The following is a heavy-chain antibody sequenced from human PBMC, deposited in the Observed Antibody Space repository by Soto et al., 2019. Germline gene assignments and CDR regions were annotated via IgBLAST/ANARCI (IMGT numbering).Heavy chain of an antibody. D-gene: IGHD6-13*01. CDR3: ARDANPRVTAAVFDWFGR. CDR2: ISYDGSNK. CDR1: GFTFSSYA. Sequence: QVQLVESGGGVVQPGRSLRLSCAASGFTFSSYAMHWVRQAPGKGLEWVAVISYDGSNKYYADSVKGRFTISRDNSKNTLYLQMNSLRAEDKAVYYCARDANPRVTAAVFDWFGRWGQGTLVTVSS. V-gene: IGHV3-30-3*01. J-gene: IGHJ5*02.